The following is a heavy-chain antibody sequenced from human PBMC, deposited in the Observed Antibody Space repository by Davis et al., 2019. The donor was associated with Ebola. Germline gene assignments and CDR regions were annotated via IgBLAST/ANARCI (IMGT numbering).Heavy chain of an antibody. CDR2: INAGNGDT. J-gene: IGHJ4*02. Sequence: ASVKVSCKASGYIFTLYAIHWVRQAPGQRLEWMGWINAGNGDTKYSQKFQGRVTITADKSTSTAYMELSSLRSEDTAVYYCARELGGVAAQSDGDYWGQGTLVTVSS. V-gene: IGHV1-3*01. D-gene: IGHD6-6*01. CDR3: ARELGGVAAQSDGDY. CDR1: GYIFTLYA.